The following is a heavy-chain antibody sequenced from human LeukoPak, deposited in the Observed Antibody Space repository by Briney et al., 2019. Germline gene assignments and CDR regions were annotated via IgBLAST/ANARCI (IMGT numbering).Heavy chain of an antibody. Sequence: PSETLSLTCTVSGDSISSSSHYWGWIRRPPGKGLEWIGSIYYSGSTYYNPSFKSRVTISVDTSKNQFSLKLSSVTAADTAVYYCARDDEVAGRAYDYWGQGTLVTVSS. V-gene: IGHV4-39*07. CDR3: ARDDEVAGRAYDY. D-gene: IGHD6-19*01. CDR2: IYYSGST. J-gene: IGHJ4*02. CDR1: GDSISSSSHY.